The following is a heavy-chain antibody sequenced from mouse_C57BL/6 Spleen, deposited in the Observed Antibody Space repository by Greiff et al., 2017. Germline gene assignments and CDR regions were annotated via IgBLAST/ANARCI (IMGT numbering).Heavy chain of an antibody. Sequence: EVKLVESEGGLVQPGSSMKLSCTASGFTFSDYYMAWVRQVPEKGLEWVANINYDGSSTYYLDSLKSRYIISRDKSTNILYLQMSSLTSEDTATYYCARGEWYFDVWGTGTTVTVSS. V-gene: IGHV5-16*01. CDR3: ARGEWYFDV. J-gene: IGHJ1*03. CDR1: GFTFSDYY. CDR2: INYDGSST.